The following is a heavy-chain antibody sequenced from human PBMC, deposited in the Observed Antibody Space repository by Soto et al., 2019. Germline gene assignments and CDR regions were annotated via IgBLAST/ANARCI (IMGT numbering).Heavy chain of an antibody. CDR2: ISYDGSNK. D-gene: IGHD5-12*01. Sequence: GGSLRLSCAASGFTFSSYGMHWVRQAPGKGLEWVAVISYDGSNKYYADSVKGRFTISRDNSKNTLYLQMNSLRAEDTAVYYCAKVQGYSGYDLDYWGQGTLVTVSS. V-gene: IGHV3-30*18. J-gene: IGHJ4*02. CDR1: GFTFSSYG. CDR3: AKVQGYSGYDLDY.